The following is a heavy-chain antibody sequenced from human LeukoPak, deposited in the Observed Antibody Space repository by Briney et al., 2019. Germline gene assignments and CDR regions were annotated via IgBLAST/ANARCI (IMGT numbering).Heavy chain of an antibody. Sequence: ASVKVSCKASGYTFTSYAFTWVRQAPGQGLEWMGWISAYNGNTNYAQKLQGRVTMTTDTSTSTAYMELRSLRSDDTAVYYCARVDYGDYTGGFDYWGQGTLVTVSS. CDR3: ARVDYGDYTGGFDY. V-gene: IGHV1-18*01. CDR1: GYTFTSYA. J-gene: IGHJ4*02. D-gene: IGHD4-17*01. CDR2: ISAYNGNT.